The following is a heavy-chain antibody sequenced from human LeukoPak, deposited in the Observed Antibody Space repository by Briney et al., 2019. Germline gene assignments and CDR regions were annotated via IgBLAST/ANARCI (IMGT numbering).Heavy chain of an antibody. V-gene: IGHV3-7*01. CDR3: ARVDGSSSCQSY. CDR2: IKQDGSET. J-gene: IGHJ4*01. Sequence: GGSLRRNCAASGFTFSSYWMSWVRQAPGKGLEWVANIKQDGSETYYVDSVKGRFTISRDNAKNLLYLEMNSLRAEDTALYYCARVDGSSSCQSYCSEGTLVTVSS. D-gene: IGHD6-13*01. CDR1: GFTFSSYW.